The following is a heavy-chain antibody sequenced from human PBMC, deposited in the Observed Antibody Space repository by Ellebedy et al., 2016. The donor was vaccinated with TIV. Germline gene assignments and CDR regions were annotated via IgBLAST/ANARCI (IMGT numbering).Heavy chain of an antibody. CDR1: GFSFRSYW. V-gene: IGHV3-7*01. D-gene: IGHD4-17*01. Sequence: PGGSLRLSCAASGFSFRSYWMSWVRQAPGKGLEWVANIYQDGSEQYYVDSVKGRFTISRDNARNSVYLQMNSLRAEDTAVYYCARRGSYGDYSVRVNSWFDLWGQGTLVIVSS. J-gene: IGHJ5*02. CDR2: IYQDGSEQ. CDR3: ARRGSYGDYSVRVNSWFDL.